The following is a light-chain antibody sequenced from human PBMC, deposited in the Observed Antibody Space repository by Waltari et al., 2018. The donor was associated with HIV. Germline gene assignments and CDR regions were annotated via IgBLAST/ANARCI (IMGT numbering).Light chain of an antibody. Sequence: QSALTQPASVSGFLGQSINISCTGISTDSRFYQYVSWYQQYPGKIPRLIIFDINNRPSGVSDHFSGSRSGNSASLTFSVLQSGDEAHYYCASNRLDYTLIFGGGTKLTVL. CDR2: DIN. V-gene: IGLV2-14*03. CDR1: STDSRFYQY. CDR3: ASNRLDYTLI. J-gene: IGLJ2*01.